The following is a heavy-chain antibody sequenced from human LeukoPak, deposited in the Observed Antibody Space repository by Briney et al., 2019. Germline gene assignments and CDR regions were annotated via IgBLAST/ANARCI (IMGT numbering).Heavy chain of an antibody. D-gene: IGHD3-9*01. V-gene: IGHV1-69*04. CDR3: ARVRYFDWPPEDY. CDR1: GGTFSSYA. Sequence: SVKVSCKASGGTFSSYAISWVRQAPGQGLEWMGRIIPILGIANYAQKFQGRVTITADKSTSTAYMELSSLRSEDTAVYYCARVRYFDWPPEDYWGQGTLVTVSS. J-gene: IGHJ4*02. CDR2: IIPILGIA.